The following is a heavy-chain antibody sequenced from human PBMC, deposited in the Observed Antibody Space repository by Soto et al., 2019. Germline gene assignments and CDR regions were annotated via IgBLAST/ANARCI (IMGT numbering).Heavy chain of an antibody. D-gene: IGHD4-4*01. CDR3: AKDRYYSWTFDY. J-gene: IGHJ4*01. V-gene: IGHV3-30*18. CDR2: ISDSGKQK. CDR1: GFSFGSSG. Sequence: GGSLRLSCAASGFSFGSSGMHWVRQAAGKGLEWVAVISDSGKQKYYADSVKGRFTISRDYSKSTVSLQMDSLTTEDTAVYYCAKDRYYSWTFDYWGHGTPVTVSS.